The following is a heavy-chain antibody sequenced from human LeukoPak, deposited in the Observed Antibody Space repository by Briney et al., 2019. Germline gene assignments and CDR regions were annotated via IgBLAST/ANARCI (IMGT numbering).Heavy chain of an antibody. J-gene: IGHJ4*02. CDR1: GFTFRSYA. CDR2: ISNTGRDT. Sequence: GGSLRLSCAASGFTFRSYAMNWVRQAPGKGLEWVSLISNTGRDTYYAHSVKGRFTISRDNSKDTLYLQMNSLSAEDTAVYYCARGTPTLDYWGQGTLVTVSS. CDR3: ARGTPTLDY. D-gene: IGHD3-16*01. V-gene: IGHV3-23*01.